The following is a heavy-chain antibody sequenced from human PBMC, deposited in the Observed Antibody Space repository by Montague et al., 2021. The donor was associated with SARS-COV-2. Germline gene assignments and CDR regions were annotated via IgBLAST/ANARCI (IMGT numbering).Heavy chain of an antibody. J-gene: IGHJ4*02. CDR3: AKDRAWFGELSSPSY. CDR1: GFTFSSYA. D-gene: IGHD3-10*01. CDR2: ISGSGGST. V-gene: IGHV3-23*01. Sequence: SLRLSCAASGFTFSSYAMSWVRQAPGKVLEWVSAISGSGGSTYXXXSXXXRFPISRDNSKNTLYLQMNSLRAEDTAVYYCAKDRAWFGELSSPSYWGQGALVTVST.